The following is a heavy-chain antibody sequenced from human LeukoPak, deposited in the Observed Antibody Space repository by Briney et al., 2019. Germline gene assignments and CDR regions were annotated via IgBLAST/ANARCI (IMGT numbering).Heavy chain of an antibody. CDR2: MNPNSGNT. CDR1: GYTFTSYD. Sequence: ASVKLSCKASGYTFTSYDINWVREATGQGLGWRGWMNPNSGNTGYAQKFQGRVTMTRNTSISTAYMELSSLRSEDTAVYYCARFPGYGDYDWFDPWGQGTLVTVSS. CDR3: ARFPGYGDYDWFDP. D-gene: IGHD4-17*01. J-gene: IGHJ5*02. V-gene: IGHV1-8*01.